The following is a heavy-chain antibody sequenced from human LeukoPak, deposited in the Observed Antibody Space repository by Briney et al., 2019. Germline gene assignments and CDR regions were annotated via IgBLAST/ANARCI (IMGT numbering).Heavy chain of an antibody. V-gene: IGHV4-59*11. Sequence: PSETLSLTCTVSGGSISSHYWSWIRQPPGKGLEWIGYIYYSGSTNYNPSLKSRVTISVDTSENQFSLKLSSVTAADTAVYYCARVRHGSGSYYPYYYYMDVWGKGTTVTVSS. J-gene: IGHJ6*03. CDR2: IYYSGST. CDR3: ARVRHGSGSYYPYYYYMDV. CDR1: GGSISSHY. D-gene: IGHD3-10*01.